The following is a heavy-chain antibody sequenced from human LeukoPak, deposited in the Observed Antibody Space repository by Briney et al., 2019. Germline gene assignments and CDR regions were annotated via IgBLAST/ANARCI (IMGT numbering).Heavy chain of an antibody. CDR3: ARRARSSGWVFDY. J-gene: IGHJ4*02. D-gene: IGHD6-19*01. CDR2: IYYSGST. Sequence: SETLSLTCTVSGGSISSSSYYWGWIRQPPGKGLEWIGSIYYSGSTYYNPSLKSRVTISVDTSKNQFSLKLSSVTAADTAVCYCARRARSSGWVFDYWGQGTLVTVSS. CDR1: GGSISSSSYY. V-gene: IGHV4-39*01.